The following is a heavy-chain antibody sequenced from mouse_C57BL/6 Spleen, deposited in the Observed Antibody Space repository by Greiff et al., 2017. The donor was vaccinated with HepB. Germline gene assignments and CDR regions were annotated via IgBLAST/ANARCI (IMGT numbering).Heavy chain of an antibody. CDR3: ANGRTGYAMDY. CDR1: GFTFSDYG. D-gene: IGHD1-2*01. J-gene: IGHJ4*01. CDR2: ISSGSSTI. Sequence: EVKLEESGGGLVKPGGSLKLSCAASGFTFSDYGMHWVRQAPEKGLEWVAYISSGSSTIYYADTVKGRFTISRDNAKNTLFLQMTSLRSEDTAMYYCANGRTGYAMDYWGQGTSVTVSS. V-gene: IGHV5-17*01.